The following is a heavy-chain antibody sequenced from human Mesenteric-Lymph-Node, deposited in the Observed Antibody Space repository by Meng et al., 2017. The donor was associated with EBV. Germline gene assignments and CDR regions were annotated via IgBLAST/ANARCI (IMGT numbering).Heavy chain of an antibody. J-gene: IGHJ5*02. CDR3: ATHGSGSYSWFDP. Sequence: QVQLKQWGVPLLKPSETLSLPCGVYGGSSSGDYWSWIRQPPGKGLEWIGEISHSGGTTYNPSLKSRVTISVDTSKNQFSLKLSSVTAADTAVYYCATHGSGSYSWFDPWGQGTLVTVSS. V-gene: IGHV4-34*01. CDR1: GGSSSGDY. D-gene: IGHD3-10*01. CDR2: ISHSGGT.